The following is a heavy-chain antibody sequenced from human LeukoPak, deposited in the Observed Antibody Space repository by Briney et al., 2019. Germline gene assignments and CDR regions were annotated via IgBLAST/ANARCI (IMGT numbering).Heavy chain of an antibody. CDR3: AGSGSYFYYYYYYMDV. Sequence: SETLSLTCAVYGGSFSGYYWSWIRQPPGKGLEWIGEINHSGSTNYNPSLKSRVTISADTSKNQFSLELSSVTAADTAVYYCAGSGSYFYYYYYYMDVWGKGTTVTVSS. V-gene: IGHV4-34*01. CDR1: GGSFSGYY. CDR2: INHSGST. D-gene: IGHD3-10*01. J-gene: IGHJ6*03.